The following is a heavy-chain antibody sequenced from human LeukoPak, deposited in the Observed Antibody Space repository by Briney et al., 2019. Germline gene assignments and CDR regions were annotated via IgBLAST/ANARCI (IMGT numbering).Heavy chain of an antibody. J-gene: IGHJ6*02. CDR2: INPNSGGT. CDR3: ARVIVVVPAATSLIRMEDYYYYYGMDV. CDR1: GYTFTGYY. Sequence: ASVKVSCKASGYTFTGYYMHWVRQAPGQGLEWMGWINPNSGGTNYAQKFQGRVTMTRDTSISTAYMELSSLRSEDTAVYYCARVIVVVPAATSLIRMEDYYYYYGMDVWGQGTTVTVSS. D-gene: IGHD2-2*01. V-gene: IGHV1-2*02.